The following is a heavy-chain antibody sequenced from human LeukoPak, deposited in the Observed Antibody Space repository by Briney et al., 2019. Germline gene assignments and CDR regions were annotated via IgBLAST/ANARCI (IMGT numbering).Heavy chain of an antibody. V-gene: IGHV3-23*01. CDR2: ISGSGDTA. CDR3: AKDEMAKYYYYYYYMDV. J-gene: IGHJ6*03. CDR1: GFTFSRYA. D-gene: IGHD5-24*01. Sequence: GGSLRLSCAASGFTFSRYAMSWVRQAPGKGLEWVSTISGSGDTAHYADSVKGRFTISRDNSENTLYLQMNSLRAEDTAVYYCAKDEMAKYYYYYYYMDVWGKGTTATVSS.